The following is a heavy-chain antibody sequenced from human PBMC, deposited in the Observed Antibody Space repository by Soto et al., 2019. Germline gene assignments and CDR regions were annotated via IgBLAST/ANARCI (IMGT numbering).Heavy chain of an antibody. CDR3: ARGRGSTGYLGREHYFDH. J-gene: IGHJ4*02. D-gene: IGHD2-2*01. Sequence: EVQVVEPGGGLVQPGGSLRLSCAASGFSVTSNYMNWVRQAPGKGLEWVSIIDIGGNTYYADSVKDRFTISRDNSRNTLYLHMDSLRAEDTAVYYCARGRGSTGYLGREHYFDHWGQGTLVTVSP. CDR1: GFSVTSNY. CDR2: IDIGGNT. V-gene: IGHV3-66*01.